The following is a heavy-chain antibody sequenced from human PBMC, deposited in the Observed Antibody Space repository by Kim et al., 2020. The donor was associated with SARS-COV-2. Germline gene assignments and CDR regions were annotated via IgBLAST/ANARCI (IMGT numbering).Heavy chain of an antibody. CDR2: T. CDR3: ASSYSTYYFDY. D-gene: IGHD2-15*01. Sequence: TNYNPSLKSRVTISVDTSKNQFSLKLSSVTAADTAVYYCASSYSTYYFDYWGQGSLVTVSS. J-gene: IGHJ4*02. V-gene: IGHV4-34*01.